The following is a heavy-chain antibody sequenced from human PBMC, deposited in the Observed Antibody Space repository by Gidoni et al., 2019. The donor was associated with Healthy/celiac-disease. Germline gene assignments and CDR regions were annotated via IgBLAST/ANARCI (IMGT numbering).Heavy chain of an antibody. CDR1: GFTFSSYA. Sequence: EVQLLESGGGLVQPGGSLRLSCAASGFTFSSYAMSWVRQAPGKGLEWVSAISGSGGSTYCAASVKGRFTISRDNSKNTLYLQMNSLRAEDTAVYYCAKAQGRLRWTFDWGQGTLVTVSS. CDR3: AKAQGRLRWTFD. D-gene: IGHD5-12*01. CDR2: ISGSGGST. J-gene: IGHJ4*02. V-gene: IGHV3-23*01.